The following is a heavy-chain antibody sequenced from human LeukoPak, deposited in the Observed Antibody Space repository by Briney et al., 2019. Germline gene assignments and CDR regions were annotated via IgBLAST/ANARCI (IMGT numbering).Heavy chain of an antibody. CDR1: GGSISSYY. V-gene: IGHV4-59*01. CDR2: IYYSGST. J-gene: IGHJ4*02. Sequence: SETLSLTCTVSGGSISSYYWSWIRQPPGKGLEWIGYIYYSGSTNYNPSLKSRVTISVDTSKNQFSLKLSSVTAADTAVYYCATDGPGEITMVRGVMGAYWGQGTLVTVSS. D-gene: IGHD3-10*01. CDR3: ATDGPGEITMVRGVMGAY.